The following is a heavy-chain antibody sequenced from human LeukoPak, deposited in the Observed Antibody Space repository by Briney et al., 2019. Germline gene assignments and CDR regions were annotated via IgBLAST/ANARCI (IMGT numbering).Heavy chain of an antibody. CDR1: GITLSNYG. CDR2: ISDSACGT. D-gene: IGHD3-22*01. J-gene: IGHJ4*02. Sequence: GGSLRLSCAVSGITLSNYGMSWVRQAPGKGLEWVAGISDSACGTDYADSVRGRFTISRDNPKNTLYLQMNSLRAEDTAVYFCAKRGVVIRVILVGFHKAAYYFDSWGQGALVTVSS. CDR3: AKRGVVIRVILVGFHKAAYYFDS. V-gene: IGHV3-23*01.